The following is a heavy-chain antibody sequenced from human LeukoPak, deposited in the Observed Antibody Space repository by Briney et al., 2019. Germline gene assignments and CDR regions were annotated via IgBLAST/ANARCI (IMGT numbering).Heavy chain of an antibody. CDR3: ARWFGELSRDIDY. J-gene: IGHJ4*02. D-gene: IGHD3-10*01. Sequence: ASVKVSCKASGYTFTSYYMHWVRQAPGQGLEWMGIINPSGGSTSYAQKFQGRVTMNRDTSTSTVYMELSRLRSDDTAVYYCARWFGELSRDIDYWGQGTLVTVSS. CDR2: INPSGGST. CDR1: GYTFTSYY. V-gene: IGHV1-46*01.